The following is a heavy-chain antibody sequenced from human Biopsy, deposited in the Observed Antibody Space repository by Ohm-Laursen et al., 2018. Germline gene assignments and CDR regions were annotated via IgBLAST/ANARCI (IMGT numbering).Heavy chain of an antibody. J-gene: IGHJ4*02. CDR2: IYGDGRT. V-gene: IGHV3-53*01. D-gene: IGHD5-18*01. CDR3: ARGGIVSVHSYGRMGLFYFDS. Sequence: SLRLSCAAPGFSVNDNYMSWVRQAPGKGLEWVSFIYGDGRTFYAGSVKDRFTLSRDTSNNLMLLQMDSLRADDTAVYYCARGGIVSVHSYGRMGLFYFDSWGRGILVTVAS. CDR1: GFSVNDNY.